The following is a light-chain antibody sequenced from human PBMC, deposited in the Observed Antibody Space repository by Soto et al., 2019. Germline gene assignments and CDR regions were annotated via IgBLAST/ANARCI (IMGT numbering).Light chain of an antibody. CDR3: KQYKEWPPFT. J-gene: IGKJ5*01. Sequence: IVLTHSPATLSVSPWETATLSFSASQSVSDNVAWYQQKPGQAPRLLILGASTRATGIPARFSGSGSGTEFTLSISSLQSEDFAVYYCKQYKEWPPFTFGQGTRLENK. V-gene: IGKV3-15*01. CDR2: GAS. CDR1: QSVSDN.